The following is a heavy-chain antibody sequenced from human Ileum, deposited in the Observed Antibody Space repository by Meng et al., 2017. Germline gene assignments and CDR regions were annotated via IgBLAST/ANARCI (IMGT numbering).Heavy chain of an antibody. CDR1: GGSISIGDYY. Sequence: QVQLQESGPGLLKSSQTLPLTCTVSGGSISIGDYYWSWVRQPPGKGLEWIGYIYYSGSTYYNPSLKSRAIMSVDTSKNHFSLKLSSVIAADTAVYYCARDRGGSYYFDYWGQGTLVTVSS. CDR3: ARDRGGSYYFDY. CDR2: IYYSGST. D-gene: IGHD2-15*01. V-gene: IGHV4-30-4*01. J-gene: IGHJ4*02.